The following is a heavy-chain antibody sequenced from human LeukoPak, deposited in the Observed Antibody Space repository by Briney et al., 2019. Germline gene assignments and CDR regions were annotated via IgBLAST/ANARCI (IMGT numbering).Heavy chain of an antibody. CDR3: ARAIVVVPAAMRYYFDY. CDR1: GGSISSGDYY. Sequence: SETLSLTCTVSGGSISSGDYYWSWIRQPPGNGLEWIGYIYYSGSTYYNPSLKSRVTISVDTSKNQFSLKLSSVTAADTAVYYCARAIVVVPAAMRYYFDYWGQGTLVTVSS. CDR2: IYYSGST. V-gene: IGHV4-30-4*01. D-gene: IGHD2-2*01. J-gene: IGHJ4*02.